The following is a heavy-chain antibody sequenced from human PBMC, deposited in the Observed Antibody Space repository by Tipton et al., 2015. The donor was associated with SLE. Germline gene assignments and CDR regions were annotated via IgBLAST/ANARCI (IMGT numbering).Heavy chain of an antibody. CDR2: ITHSGGT. CDR3: ARGVPAMGWFDP. J-gene: IGHJ5*02. CDR1: NYTISTDYY. V-gene: IGHV4-38-2*02. D-gene: IGHD5-18*01. Sequence: TLSLTCIASNYTISTDYYWGWIRQSPEKGLEWIGSITHSGGTDYRPSLKSRVTISMDTSRNLFSLEVHSVTAADTAIYFCARGVPAMGWFDPWGQGTLVTVSS.